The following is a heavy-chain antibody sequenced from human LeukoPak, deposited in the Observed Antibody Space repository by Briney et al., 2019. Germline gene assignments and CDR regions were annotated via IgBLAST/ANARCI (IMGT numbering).Heavy chain of an antibody. V-gene: IGHV3-7*05. CDR2: KKHDGIEK. J-gene: IGHJ4*02. Sequence: GGSLRLSCVASGXSFGSYWMAWVRQAPGKGLEWVANKKHDGIEKYHVDSVKGRFTISRDNTKNSLYLHMSSLRVEDTAVYYCAREGREGYNYPALDFWGQGILVTVSS. CDR1: GXSFGSYW. CDR3: AREGREGYNYPALDF. D-gene: IGHD5-24*01.